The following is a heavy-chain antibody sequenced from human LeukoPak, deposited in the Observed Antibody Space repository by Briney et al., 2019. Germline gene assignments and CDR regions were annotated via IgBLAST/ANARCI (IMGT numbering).Heavy chain of an antibody. V-gene: IGHV1-2*02. J-gene: IGHJ3*02. D-gene: IGHD4-17*01. Sequence: ASVKVSCKASGYTFTGYYMHWVRQAPGQGLEWMGWINPNSGGTNYAQKFQGRVTMTRDTSISTAYMELSRLRSDDTAVYYCARENGDYVDAFDIWGQRTMVTVSS. CDR2: INPNSGGT. CDR3: ARENGDYVDAFDI. CDR1: GYTFTGYY.